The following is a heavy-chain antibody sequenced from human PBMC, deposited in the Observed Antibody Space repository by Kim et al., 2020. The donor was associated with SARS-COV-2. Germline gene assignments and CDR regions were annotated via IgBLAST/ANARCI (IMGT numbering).Heavy chain of an antibody. CDR2: ISGSGGST. D-gene: IGHD6-13*01. J-gene: IGHJ6*02. CDR1: GFTFSSYA. V-gene: IGHV3-23*01. Sequence: GGSLRLSCAASGFTFSSYAMSWVRQAPGKGLEWVSAISGSGGSTYYADSVKGRFTISRDNSKNTLYLQMNSLRAEDTAVYYCAKHGAAAGTDGYYGMDVWGQGTTVTVSS. CDR3: AKHGAAAGTDGYYGMDV.